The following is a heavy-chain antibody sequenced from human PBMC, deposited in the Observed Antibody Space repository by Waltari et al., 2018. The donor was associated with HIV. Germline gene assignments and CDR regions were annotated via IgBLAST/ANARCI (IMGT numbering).Heavy chain of an antibody. J-gene: IGHJ6*02. Sequence: QVQLVQFGTEVKKAGASVKLSCKTSVYTFTAKGISWVRQAPGQGLEWMGWISPYDGDANYAQKLQGRVTMTTDTSTKTAYMEVRSLRSDDTAVYYCARQGLQYSDGMDVWGHGTTVTVSS. V-gene: IGHV1-18*01. D-gene: IGHD4-4*01. CDR1: VYTFTAKG. CDR3: ARQGLQYSDGMDV. CDR2: ISPYDGDA.